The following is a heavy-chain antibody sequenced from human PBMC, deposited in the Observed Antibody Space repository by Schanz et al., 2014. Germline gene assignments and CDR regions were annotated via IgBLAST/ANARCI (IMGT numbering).Heavy chain of an antibody. V-gene: IGHV3-64*04. J-gene: IGHJ4*02. Sequence: QVQLVESGGGVVQPGRSLRLSCSASGFTFSIYAMHWVRQAPGKGLEYVSAISHDGYSTYYADSVKGRFTISRDNSKNSLYLQMNSLRAEDTAVYYCAKDRSWDYDSSGYFDYWGQGTLVTVSS. CDR3: AKDRSWDYDSSGYFDY. CDR1: GFTFSIYA. D-gene: IGHD3-22*01. CDR2: ISHDGYST.